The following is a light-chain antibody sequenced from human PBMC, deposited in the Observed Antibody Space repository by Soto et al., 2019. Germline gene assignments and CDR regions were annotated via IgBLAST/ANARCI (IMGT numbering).Light chain of an antibody. J-gene: IGKJ1*01. CDR2: GAS. CDR1: QSVGSND. V-gene: IGKV3-20*01. Sequence: EIVLTQSPGTLSLSRGERATLSCRASQSVGSNDLEWYQQTPGQAPRTLIFGASSRAPGILDGFRSSGAGPACTRTISRLEHEDVDVYSCQQYGSSPWTFGQGTKVDIK. CDR3: QQYGSSPWT.